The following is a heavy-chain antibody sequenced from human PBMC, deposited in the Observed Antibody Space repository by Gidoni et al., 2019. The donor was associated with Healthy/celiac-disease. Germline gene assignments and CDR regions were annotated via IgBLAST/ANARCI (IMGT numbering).Heavy chain of an antibody. D-gene: IGHD1-26*01. CDR2: IYWDDDK. J-gene: IGHJ4*02. CDR3: ALLANRHFDY. CDR1: GVSLSTSGVG. V-gene: IGHV2-5*02. Sequence: QITLKESGPTLVKPTQTLTRTCPFSGVSLSTSGVGLVWIRQPPGKALEWLALIYWDDDKRYSPSLKSRLTITKDSAKNQVVLTMTNMDPVYTATYYCALLANRHFDYWGQGTLVTVSS.